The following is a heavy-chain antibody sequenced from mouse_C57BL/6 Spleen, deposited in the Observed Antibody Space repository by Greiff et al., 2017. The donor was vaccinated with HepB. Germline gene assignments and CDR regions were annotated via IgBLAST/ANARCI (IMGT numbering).Heavy chain of an antibody. V-gene: IGHV7-3*01. Sequence: EVKVVESGGGLVQPGGSLSLSCAASGFTFTDYYMSWVRQPPGKALEWLGFIRNKANGYTTEYSASVKGRFTISRDNSQSILYLQMNALRAEDSATYYCARWDYGYDFDYWGQGTTLTVSS. D-gene: IGHD2-2*01. CDR2: IRNKANGYTT. CDR3: ARWDYGYDFDY. J-gene: IGHJ2*01. CDR1: GFTFTDYY.